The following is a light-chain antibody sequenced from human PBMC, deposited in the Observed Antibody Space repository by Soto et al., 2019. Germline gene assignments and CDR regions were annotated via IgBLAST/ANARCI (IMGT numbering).Light chain of an antibody. J-gene: IGKJ1*01. CDR1: QSVSSSY. V-gene: IGKV3-20*01. Sequence: EIVLTQSPGTLSLSPGERATLSCRASQSVSSSYFAWYQQKPGQAPRLLFYGASSRATGIPDRFSGSGSGTDVTLTISSLEPEDFAVYYCQQYGSSPWTFGQGNKVEIK. CDR3: QQYGSSPWT. CDR2: GAS.